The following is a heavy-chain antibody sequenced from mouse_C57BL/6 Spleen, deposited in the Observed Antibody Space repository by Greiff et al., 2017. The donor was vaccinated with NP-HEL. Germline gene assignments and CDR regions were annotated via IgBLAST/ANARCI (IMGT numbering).Heavy chain of an antibody. CDR3: ARANTPFDY. CDR1: GFTFSSYA. CDR2: ISDGGSYT. V-gene: IGHV5-4*01. J-gene: IGHJ2*01. Sequence: DVQLVESGGGLVKPGGSLKLSCAASGFTFSSYAMSWVRQTPEKRLEWVATISDGGSYTYYPDNVKGRFTISRDNAKNNLYLQMSHLKSEDTAMYYCARANTPFDYWGQGTTLTVSS. D-gene: IGHD5-1-1*01.